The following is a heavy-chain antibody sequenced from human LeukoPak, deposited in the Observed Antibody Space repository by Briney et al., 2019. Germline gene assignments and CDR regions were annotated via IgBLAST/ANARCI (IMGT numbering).Heavy chain of an antibody. D-gene: IGHD3-10*01. Sequence: SQTLSLTSAISGDSVSSNRAAWHWTRQSPSRGLEWQGRTYYRSHWSNDYALSAKGRISINTETSKNHCSLQLNSVTPKDTAVYYCAREPQRVRRLIIPSDFDSWGQGTLVTVSS. CDR2: TYYRSHWSN. CDR3: AREPQRVRRLIIPSDFDS. V-gene: IGHV6-1*01. CDR1: GDSVSSNRAA. J-gene: IGHJ4*02.